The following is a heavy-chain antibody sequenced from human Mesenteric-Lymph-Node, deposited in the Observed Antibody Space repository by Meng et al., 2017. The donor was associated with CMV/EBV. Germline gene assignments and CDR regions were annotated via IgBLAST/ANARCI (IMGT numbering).Heavy chain of an antibody. D-gene: IGHD1-26*01. J-gene: IGHJ3*02. CDR3: ARYSGRGDAFDI. CDR1: GYIFNGYY. V-gene: IGHV1-2*06. Sequence: ASVKVSCKASGYIFNGYYTQWVRQAPGQGLEWMGRINPNTGGTNYAQKFQGRVTMTRDTSISTAYMELRRLRLDDTAVYYCARYSGRGDAFDIWGQGTMVTVSS. CDR2: INPNTGGT.